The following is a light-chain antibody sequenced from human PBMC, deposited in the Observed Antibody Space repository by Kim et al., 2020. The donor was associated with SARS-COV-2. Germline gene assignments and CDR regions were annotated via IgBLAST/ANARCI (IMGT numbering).Light chain of an antibody. V-gene: IGLV3-27*01. CDR3: YSAADNNWL. J-gene: IGLJ3*02. Sequence: SVSPGPTARITCSGDVLAKRYARWFQQKPGQAPLLVIYKDSKRPSGIPERFSGSSSGTTVTLTISGAQVEDEADYYCYSAADNNWLFGGGTQLTVL. CDR1: VLAKRY. CDR2: KDS.